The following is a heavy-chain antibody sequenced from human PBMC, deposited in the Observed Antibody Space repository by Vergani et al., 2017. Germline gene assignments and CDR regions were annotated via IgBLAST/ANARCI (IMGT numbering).Heavy chain of an antibody. CDR2: IQYDGSNK. J-gene: IGHJ6*02. D-gene: IGHD2-15*01. Sequence: QVQLVESGGGVVQRGGSLRLSCAASGFTFSSYGMRWVRQAPGKGLEWVAFIQYDGSNKYYADSVKGRFTISRDNSKNTLYLQMNGLSAEDTAVYYCAKDLGKVAVPYYDYGMDVWGQGTTVTVS. CDR1: GFTFSSYG. CDR3: AKDLGKVAVPYYDYGMDV. V-gene: IGHV3-30*02.